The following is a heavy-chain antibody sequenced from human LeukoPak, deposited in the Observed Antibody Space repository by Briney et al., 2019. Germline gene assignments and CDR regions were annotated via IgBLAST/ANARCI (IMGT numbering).Heavy chain of an antibody. Sequence: GESLKISCNGSGYXFTSYWICWVRQMPGKGLEWMGIIYPADSDTRYSPPFQGQVTISADRSISTAYLQWSSLKASDTAMYYCTRPGGYSGFATGGSFDIWGQGTMVTVSS. CDR1: GYXFTSYW. J-gene: IGHJ3*02. D-gene: IGHD5-12*01. CDR2: IYPADSDT. CDR3: TRPGGYSGFATGGSFDI. V-gene: IGHV5-51*01.